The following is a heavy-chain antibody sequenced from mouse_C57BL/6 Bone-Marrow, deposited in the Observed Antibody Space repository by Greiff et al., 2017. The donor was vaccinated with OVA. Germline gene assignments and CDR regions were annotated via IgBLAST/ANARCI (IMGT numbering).Heavy chain of an antibody. V-gene: IGHV6-3*01. CDR1: GFTFSNYW. CDR2: IRLKSDNYAT. J-gene: IGHJ1*03. Sequence: EVQRVESGGGLVQPGGSMKLSCVASGFTFSNYWMNWVRQSPEKGLEWVAQIRLKSDNYATHYAESVKGRFTISRDDSKSSVYLQMNNLRAEDTGIYYCTGRKRYFDVWGTGTTVTVSS. CDR3: TGRKRYFDV.